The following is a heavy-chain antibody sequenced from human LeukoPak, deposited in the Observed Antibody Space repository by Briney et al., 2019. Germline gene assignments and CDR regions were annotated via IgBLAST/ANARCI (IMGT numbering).Heavy chain of an antibody. V-gene: IGHV3-30*02. CDR3: TKDSTYHYDSSAYYLFDY. CDR1: GFSFSSYG. J-gene: IGHJ4*02. CDR2: IRFDGSDK. D-gene: IGHD3-22*01. Sequence: PGGSLRLSCAASGFSFSSYGMHWVRQAPGKGLEWVAFIRFDGSDKYYADSVKGRFTISKDTSKSTLILQLNSLRPEDTAVYFCTKDSTYHYDSSAYYLFDYWGQGTLVTVSS.